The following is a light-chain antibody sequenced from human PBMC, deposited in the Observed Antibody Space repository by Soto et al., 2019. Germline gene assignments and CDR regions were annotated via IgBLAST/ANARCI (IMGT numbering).Light chain of an antibody. Sequence: DIQMTQSPSSLSASVGDRVTITCRASQSISSYLNWYQQKPGKAPNLLITSASSLQSGVPSRFSGSGSGTEFTLTITNLQPEDSATYFCQQSYSVPPTFGQGT. J-gene: IGKJ1*01. CDR2: SAS. V-gene: IGKV1-39*01. CDR1: QSISSY. CDR3: QQSYSVPPT.